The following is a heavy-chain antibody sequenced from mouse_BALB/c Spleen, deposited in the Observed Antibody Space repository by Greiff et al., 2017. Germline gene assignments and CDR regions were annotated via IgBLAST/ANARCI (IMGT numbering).Heavy chain of an antibody. J-gene: IGHJ4*01. CDR2: ISSGGST. V-gene: IGHV5-6-5*01. CDR3: ARRGGPPYAMDY. Sequence: DVKLVESGGGLVKPGGSLKLSCAASGFTFSSYAMSWVRQTPEKRLEWVASISSGGSTYYPDSVKGRFTISRDNARNILYLQMSSLRSEDTAMYYCARRGGPPYAMDYWGQGTSVTVSS. CDR1: GFTFSSYA.